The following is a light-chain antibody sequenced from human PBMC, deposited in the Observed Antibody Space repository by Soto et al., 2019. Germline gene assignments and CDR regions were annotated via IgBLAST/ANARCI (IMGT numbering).Light chain of an antibody. CDR2: DAS. Sequence: LVLTQSAAPVSLSPGDRATLSCRASQSISSYLAWYQQKPGQAPSLLLYDASNRATGIPGRFSGSGSGTDFTLTISSLGPEDFAVYYCQHRSNWPLTFGGGTKVEIK. CDR3: QHRSNWPLT. J-gene: IGKJ4*01. CDR1: QSISSY. V-gene: IGKV3-11*01.